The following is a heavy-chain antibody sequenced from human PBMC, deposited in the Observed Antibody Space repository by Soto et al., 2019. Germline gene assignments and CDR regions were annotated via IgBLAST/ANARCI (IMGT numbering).Heavy chain of an antibody. CDR1: GYTLTELS. D-gene: IGHD3-10*01. V-gene: IGHV1-24*01. Sequence: ASVKVSCKVSGYTLTELSMHWVRQAPGKGLEWMGGFDPEDGETIYAQKFQGRLTMTEDTSTDTAYMELSSLRSEDTAVYYCATVVSYYGSGSYDYWGQGTLVTVSS. CDR3: ATVVSYYGSGSYDY. J-gene: IGHJ4*02. CDR2: FDPEDGET.